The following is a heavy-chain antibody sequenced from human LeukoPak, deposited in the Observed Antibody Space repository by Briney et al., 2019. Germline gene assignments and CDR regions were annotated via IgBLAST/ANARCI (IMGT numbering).Heavy chain of an antibody. CDR1: GFTFSNYW. CDR3: ARPPPYCGGDCYRFDY. Sequence: GGSLRLSCAASGFTFSNYWMHWVRQAPGKGLVWVSRINSDGSGTSYAGSVKGRFTISRDNAKNTLSLQMNSLRAEDTAVYYCARPPPYCGGDCYRFDYWGQGTLVTVSS. J-gene: IGHJ4*02. CDR2: INSDGSGT. V-gene: IGHV3-74*01. D-gene: IGHD2-21*02.